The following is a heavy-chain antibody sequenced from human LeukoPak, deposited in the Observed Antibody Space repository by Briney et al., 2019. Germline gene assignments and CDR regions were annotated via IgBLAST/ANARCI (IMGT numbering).Heavy chain of an antibody. D-gene: IGHD3-22*01. J-gene: IGHJ4*02. CDR3: AKDRRSSGYYDY. CDR2: ISYDGSNK. CDR1: GFTFSSYG. Sequence: GGSLRLSCAASGFTFSSYGMHWVRQAPGKGLEWVAVISYDGSNKYYADSVKGRFTISRDNSKNTLYLQMNSLRAEDTAVYYCAKDRRSSGYYDYWGQGTLVTISS. V-gene: IGHV3-30*18.